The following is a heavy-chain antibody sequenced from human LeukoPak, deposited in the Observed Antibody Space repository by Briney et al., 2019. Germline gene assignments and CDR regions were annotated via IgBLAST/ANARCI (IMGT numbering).Heavy chain of an antibody. D-gene: IGHD3-10*01. V-gene: IGHV3-21*01. J-gene: IGHJ4*02. Sequence: GGSLRLSCAASGFIFSTYNMNWVRQSPGKGLEWISSVSSSSSYIYYIDSVKGRFTISGDNAKNSLYLQMNSLRAEDTAVYYCAKRPSYGSGSYYFDYWGQGTLVTVSS. CDR2: VSSSSSYI. CDR3: AKRPSYGSGSYYFDY. CDR1: GFIFSTYN.